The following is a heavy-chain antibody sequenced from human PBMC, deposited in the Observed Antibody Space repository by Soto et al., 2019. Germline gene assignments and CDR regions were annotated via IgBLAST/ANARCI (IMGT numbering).Heavy chain of an antibody. D-gene: IGHD6-13*01. J-gene: IGHJ6*02. Sequence: VQLVESGGGVVQPGRSLRLSCAASGFTFSSYGMHWVRQAPGKGLEWVAVISYDGSNKYYADSVKGRFTISRDNSKNTLYLQMNSLRAEDTAVYYCAKADRGSNQNPGMDVWGQGTTVTVSS. CDR2: ISYDGSNK. CDR3: AKADRGSNQNPGMDV. V-gene: IGHV3-30*18. CDR1: GFTFSSYG.